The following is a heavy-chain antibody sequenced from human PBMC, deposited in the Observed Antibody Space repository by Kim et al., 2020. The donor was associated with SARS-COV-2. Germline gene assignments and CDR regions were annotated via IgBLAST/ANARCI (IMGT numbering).Heavy chain of an antibody. J-gene: IGHJ6*02. D-gene: IGHD2-15*01. CDR1: GYTFTSYY. V-gene: IGHV1-46*01. Sequence: ASVKVSCKASGYTFTSYYMQWVRQAPGQGLEWMGIINPSGGSTSYAQKFQGRVTMTRDTSTSTVYMELSSLRSEDTAVYYCARDYCSGGSCYGYYYYGMDVWGQGTTVTVSS. CDR3: ARDYCSGGSCYGYYYYGMDV. CDR2: INPSGGST.